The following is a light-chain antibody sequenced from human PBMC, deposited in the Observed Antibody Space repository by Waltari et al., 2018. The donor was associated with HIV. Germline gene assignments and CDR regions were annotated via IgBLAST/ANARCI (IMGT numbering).Light chain of an antibody. V-gene: IGLV2-23*02. CDR1: SSDVGSYNL. CDR3: CSYARSGIP. CDR2: GVS. J-gene: IGLJ2*01. Sequence: QSALTQPASVSGSFGQSITISCTGTSSDVGSYNLVSWYQYHPGKAPKLIIYGVSQRPSGVSNRFSASKSGNTASLTVSGLQAGDEAHYYCCSYARSGIPFGGGTKLTVL.